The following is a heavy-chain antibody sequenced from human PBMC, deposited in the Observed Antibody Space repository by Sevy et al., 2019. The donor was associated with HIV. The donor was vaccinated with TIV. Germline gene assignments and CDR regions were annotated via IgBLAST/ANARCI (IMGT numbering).Heavy chain of an antibody. Sequence: SETLSLTCTVSGDSISSSNFYWGWIRQPPGKGLEWIGSISYSGSTYYNPSLKSRVTISVDTSKDQFSLKLRSVTAADTAVYYCARLFDDSSGTPFDYWGQGTLVTVSS. V-gene: IGHV4-39*01. CDR2: ISYSGST. CDR3: ARLFDDSSGTPFDY. J-gene: IGHJ4*02. CDR1: GDSISSSNFY. D-gene: IGHD3-22*01.